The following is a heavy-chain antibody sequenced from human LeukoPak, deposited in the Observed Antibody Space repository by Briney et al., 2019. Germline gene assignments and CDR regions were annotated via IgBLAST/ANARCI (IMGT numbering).Heavy chain of an antibody. CDR3: AREIRGYFDY. J-gene: IGHJ4*02. D-gene: IGHD3-10*01. CDR2: ISYDGSNK. Sequence: GGSLRLPCAASGFTFSSYATHWVPQAPGKGLEWVAVISYDGSNKYYADSVKGRFTISRDNSKNTLYLQMNSLRAEDTAVYYCAREIRGYFDYWGQGTLVTVSS. V-gene: IGHV3-30-3*01. CDR1: GFTFSSYA.